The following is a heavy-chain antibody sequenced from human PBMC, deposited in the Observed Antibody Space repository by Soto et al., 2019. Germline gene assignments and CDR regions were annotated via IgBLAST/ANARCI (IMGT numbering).Heavy chain of an antibody. D-gene: IGHD3-10*01. CDR1: GDRFTDHY. CDR3: ARALNPYYGPGSLHGFFAF. CDR2: MEPRSGGT. Sequence: QDQLVQSGAEVKESGASVMVACKASGDRFTDHYVHWVRQAPGQGLEWMGWMEPRSGGTKYAQKLQGRFTMTRDTSINTHCMELSGLTSDDTAVYYCARALNPYYGPGSLHGFFAFWGQGTLVTVSS. V-gene: IGHV1-2*02. J-gene: IGHJ4*02.